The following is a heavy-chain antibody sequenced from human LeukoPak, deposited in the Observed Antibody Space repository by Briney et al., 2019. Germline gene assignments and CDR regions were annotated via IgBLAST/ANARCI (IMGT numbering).Heavy chain of an antibody. D-gene: IGHD6-6*01. CDR1: GGSISSGGYS. CDR2: IYYSGST. Sequence: SQTLSLTCAVSGGSISSGGYSWSWIRQPPGTGLEWIGYIYYSGSTYYNPSLKSRVTISVDTSKNQFSLKLSSVTAADTAVYYCARGRAARPIPDWGQGTLVTVSS. CDR3: ARGRAARPIPD. J-gene: IGHJ4*02. V-gene: IGHV4-30-4*07.